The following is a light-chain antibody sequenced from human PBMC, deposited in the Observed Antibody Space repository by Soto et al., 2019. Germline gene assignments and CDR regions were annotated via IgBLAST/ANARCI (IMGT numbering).Light chain of an antibody. Sequence: QSALTQPASVSGSPGQSITISCTGTSRDVGGYNYVSWYQQHPGIAPKLLIYGVTNRPSGVSPRYSGSKSGNTASLTISGLQAEDEADYHCSSYTSASTLLYLFGTGTKLTVL. CDR2: GVT. J-gene: IGLJ1*01. CDR1: SRDVGGYNY. V-gene: IGLV2-14*01. CDR3: SSYTSASTLLYL.